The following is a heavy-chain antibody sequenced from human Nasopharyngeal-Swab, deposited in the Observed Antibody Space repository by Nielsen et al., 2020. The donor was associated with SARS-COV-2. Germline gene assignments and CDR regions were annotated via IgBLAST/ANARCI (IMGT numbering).Heavy chain of an antibody. CDR2: INGGGSLT. CDR3: AKEAPSCGADCRSLSDY. D-gene: IGHD2-21*02. V-gene: IGHV3-23*01. Sequence: GESLKISCAASGFTFNTYSMTWVRQAPGKGLEWVSLINGGGSLTYYADSVKGRFTISRVNSKNTLYLQMNRLKADDTAIYYCAKEAPSCGADCRSLSDYWGQGILVTVSS. J-gene: IGHJ4*02. CDR1: GFTFNTYS.